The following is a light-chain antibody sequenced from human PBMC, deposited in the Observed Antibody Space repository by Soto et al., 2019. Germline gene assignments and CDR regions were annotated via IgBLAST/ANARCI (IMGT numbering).Light chain of an antibody. CDR3: ATWADGLNSYV. CDR1: SSNIGSNT. Sequence: VLTQPPSTSGTPGQRVTISCSGSSSNIGSNTVSWYQQLPQRAPKLLIFSNNQRPSVVPDRFSGSKSGTSASLAISGLQSEDEADYYCATWADGLNSYVFGTGTKVTVL. J-gene: IGLJ1*01. CDR2: SNN. V-gene: IGLV1-44*01.